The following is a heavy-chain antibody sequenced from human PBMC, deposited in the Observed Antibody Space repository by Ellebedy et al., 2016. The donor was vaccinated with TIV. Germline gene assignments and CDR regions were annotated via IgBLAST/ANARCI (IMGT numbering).Heavy chain of an antibody. CDR3: TRDSSASADY. D-gene: IGHD6-19*01. V-gene: IGHV3-11*01. CDR1: GFTFSDYY. J-gene: IGHJ4*02. CDR2: ISTNGNTI. Sequence: GESLKISCVASGFTFSDYYMSWMRQAPGKGLEWVSYISTNGNTIYYADSVKGRFTISRDNAKNSLYLQMNSLRAEETAVYYCTRDSSASADYWGQGTLVTVSS.